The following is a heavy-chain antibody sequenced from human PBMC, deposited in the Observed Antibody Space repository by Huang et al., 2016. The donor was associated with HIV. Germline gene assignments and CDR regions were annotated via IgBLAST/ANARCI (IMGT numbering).Heavy chain of an antibody. CDR1: GGSFSVYY. J-gene: IGHJ4*02. Sequence: QVQLEQWGAGLLKASETLSLTCAVYGGSFSVYYWNWLRQAPGKGLGWVGEINHSSNTNYNPSIKRRVNMSVDTSKSQFSLYLTSLSAADTGTYFCARRYNSRRDYWGRGTLVTVHS. CDR2: INHSSNT. CDR3: ARRYNSRRDY. D-gene: IGHD3-22*01. V-gene: IGHV4-34*02.